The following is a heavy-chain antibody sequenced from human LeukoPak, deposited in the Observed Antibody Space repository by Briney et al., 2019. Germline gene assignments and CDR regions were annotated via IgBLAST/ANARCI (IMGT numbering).Heavy chain of an antibody. CDR3: ARGRISGRFSNWFDP. D-gene: IGHD2-15*01. V-gene: IGHV4-34*01. J-gene: IGHJ5*02. CDR2: INHSGST. Sequence: SETLSLTCAVYGGSFSGYYWSWIRQLPGKGLEWIGEINHSGSTNYNPSLKSRVTISVDTSKNQFSLKLSSVTAADTAVYYCARGRISGRFSNWFDPWGQGTLVTVSS. CDR1: GGSFSGYY.